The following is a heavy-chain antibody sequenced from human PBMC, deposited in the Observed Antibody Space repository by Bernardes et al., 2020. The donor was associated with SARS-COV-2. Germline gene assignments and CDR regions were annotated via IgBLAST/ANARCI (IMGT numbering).Heavy chain of an antibody. CDR2: IYWDDDK. CDR3: ARLYGGLTRPWFDP. CDR1: GFLLTTSGMG. J-gene: IGHJ5*02. V-gene: IGHV2-5*02. D-gene: IGHD2-8*01. Sequence: SGPTLVKPTQTLTLTCTFSGFLLTTSGMGVGWIRQPPGKALEWLALIYWDDDKRYSPSLKSRLTITKDTAKNQVVLTMTNIDLVDTATYYCARLYGGLTRPWFDPWGQGILVTVSS.